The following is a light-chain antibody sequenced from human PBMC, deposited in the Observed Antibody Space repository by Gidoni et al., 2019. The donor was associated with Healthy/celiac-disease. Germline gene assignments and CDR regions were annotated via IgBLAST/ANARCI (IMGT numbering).Light chain of an antibody. V-gene: IGKV1-33*01. CDR1: QDISNY. CDR3: QQYDNLPFT. CDR2: DAS. J-gene: IGKJ3*01. Sequence: DIQMTQSPSSLSASVGDRVTITCQASQDISNYLNWYQQKPGKAPKLLIYDASNLETGVPSRFSGSGSGTDFTFTISSLQAEDIATYYCQQYDNLPFTFGPXPKWISN.